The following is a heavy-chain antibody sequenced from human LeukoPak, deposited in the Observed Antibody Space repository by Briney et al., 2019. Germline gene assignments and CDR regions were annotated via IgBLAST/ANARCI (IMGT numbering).Heavy chain of an antibody. CDR1: GGSISSYY. D-gene: IGHD4-17*01. J-gene: IGHJ3*02. V-gene: IGHV4-59*01. Sequence: PSETLSLTCTVSGGSISSYYWSWIRQPPGKGLEWIGYIYYSGSTNYNPSLKSRVTISVDTSKNQFSLKLSSVTAADTAVYYCAREDYGDYWDAFDIWGQGTMVTVSS. CDR2: IYYSGST. CDR3: AREDYGDYWDAFDI.